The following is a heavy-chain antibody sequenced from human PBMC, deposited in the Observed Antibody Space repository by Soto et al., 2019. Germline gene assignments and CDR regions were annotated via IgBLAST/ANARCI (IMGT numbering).Heavy chain of an antibody. CDR2: GYHSWSA. Sequence: PSETLSLTCTVSGGSISSGIFYWIWMRPPPGQGLEWIEYGYHSWSAYYNPPLTSPVTISVDTSKKQFSLELASVTAADRAVYYCARGREGGIARSYSSHFDNWGQGTLVTVYS. CDR1: GGSISSGIFY. J-gene: IGHJ4*02. CDR3: ARGREGGIARSYSSHFDN. D-gene: IGHD2-21*01. V-gene: IGHV4-30-4*01.